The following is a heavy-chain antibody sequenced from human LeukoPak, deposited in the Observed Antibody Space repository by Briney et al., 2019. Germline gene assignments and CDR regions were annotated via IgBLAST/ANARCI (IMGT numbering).Heavy chain of an antibody. Sequence: PGGSLRLSCAASGFTFSDHYMDWVRQAPGKGLEWVGRIRNKANSYTTEYAASVKGRFTISRDDSKNSLYLQMNSLRAEDTAVYYCAAGYSGYEWDIWGQGTMVTVSS. V-gene: IGHV3-72*01. D-gene: IGHD5-12*01. CDR1: GFTFSDHY. J-gene: IGHJ3*02. CDR2: IRNKANSYTT. CDR3: AAGYSGYEWDI.